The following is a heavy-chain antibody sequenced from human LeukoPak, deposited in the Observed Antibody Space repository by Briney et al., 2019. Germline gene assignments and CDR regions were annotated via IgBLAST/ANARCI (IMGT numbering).Heavy chain of an antibody. V-gene: IGHV1-69*04. J-gene: IGHJ6*02. CDR1: GYTFTSYG. Sequence: SVKVSCKASGYTFTSYGISWVRQAPGQGLEWMGRIIPILGIANYAQKFQGRVTITADKSTSTAYMELSSLRSEDTAVYYCARAVVPAAYDYYYYYYGMDVWGQGTTVTVSS. CDR2: IIPILGIA. D-gene: IGHD2-2*01. CDR3: ARAVVPAAYDYYYYYYGMDV.